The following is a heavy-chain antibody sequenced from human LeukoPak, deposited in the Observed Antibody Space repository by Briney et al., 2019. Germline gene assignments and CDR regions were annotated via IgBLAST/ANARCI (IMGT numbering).Heavy chain of an antibody. Sequence: GGSLRLSCAASGFTFSNSALSWVRQAPGKGLEWVSAISGSGGSTYYADSVKGRFTISRDNSKNTLYLQMNSLRAEDTAVYYCAKDSYYDILTGDYFDYWGQGTLVTVSS. J-gene: IGHJ4*02. D-gene: IGHD3-9*01. CDR1: GFTFSNSA. V-gene: IGHV3-23*01. CDR2: ISGSGGST. CDR3: AKDSYYDILTGDYFDY.